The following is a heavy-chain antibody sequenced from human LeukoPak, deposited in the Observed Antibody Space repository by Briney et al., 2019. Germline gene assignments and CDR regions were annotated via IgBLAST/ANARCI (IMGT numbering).Heavy chain of an antibody. CDR3: ARLGGCSSISCYVHWFDP. V-gene: IGHV4-59*01. D-gene: IGHD2-2*01. Sequence: SETLSLTCTVSGGSISGNYWSWIRQPPGKGLEWIGYIYYTGSTNYNPSLKSRVTISVDTSKNQFSLKLSSATAADTAVSYCARLGGCSSISCYVHWFDPWGQGTLVTVSS. CDR1: GGSISGNY. CDR2: IYYTGST. J-gene: IGHJ5*02.